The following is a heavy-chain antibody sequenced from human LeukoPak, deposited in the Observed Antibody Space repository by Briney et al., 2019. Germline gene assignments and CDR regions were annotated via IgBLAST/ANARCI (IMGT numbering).Heavy chain of an antibody. Sequence: PGRSLRLSCAASGFTFDDYAMHWVRQAPGKGLEWVSGISWNSGSIGYADSVKGRFTISRDNAKNSLYLQMNSLRAEDAALYYCAKDRDFWSGYCFDYWGQGTLVTVSS. V-gene: IGHV3-9*01. CDR2: ISWNSGSI. CDR3: AKDRDFWSGYCFDY. J-gene: IGHJ4*02. CDR1: GFTFDDYA. D-gene: IGHD3-3*01.